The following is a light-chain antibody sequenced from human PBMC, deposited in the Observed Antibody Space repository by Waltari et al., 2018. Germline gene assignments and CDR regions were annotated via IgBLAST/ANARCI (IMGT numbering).Light chain of an antibody. CDR1: DIRSQS. V-gene: IGLV3-21*02. J-gene: IGLJ2*01. Sequence: PTSVSVAPGQTARITCGGNDIRSQSVHWYQQKPGQAPLLIVYDDTDRPSGIPERFSGSNSGNAATLTISSVEAGDEADYYCQVWDINNDQVVFGGGTKVTVL. CDR3: QVWDINNDQVV. CDR2: DDT.